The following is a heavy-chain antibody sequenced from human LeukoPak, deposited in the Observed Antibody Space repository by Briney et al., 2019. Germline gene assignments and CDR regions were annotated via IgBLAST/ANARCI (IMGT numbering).Heavy chain of an antibody. CDR1: GFTFSSYV. D-gene: IGHD4-11*01. CDR3: AKGGGGLTNPDY. CDR2: VSGSGGST. V-gene: IGHV3-23*01. J-gene: IGHJ4*02. Sequence: GGSLRLSCAASGFTFSSYVMNWVRQAPGKGLEWVSGVSGSGGSTYYADFVKGRFTISRDNSNNTLYLQMNSLRAEDTALYYCAKGGGGLTNPDYWGQGTLVTVSS.